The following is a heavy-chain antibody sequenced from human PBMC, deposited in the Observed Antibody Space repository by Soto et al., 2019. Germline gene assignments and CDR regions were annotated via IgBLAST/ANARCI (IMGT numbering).Heavy chain of an antibody. Sequence: GESLKISCAASGFTFSNAWMNWVRQAPGKGLEWVGRIKSKTDGGTTDYAAPVKGRFTISRDDSKNTLYLQMNSLKTEDTAVYYCTTVPLNHVWDGMDVWGQGTTVTVSS. V-gene: IGHV3-15*07. CDR2: IKSKTDGGTT. J-gene: IGHJ6*02. CDR3: TTVPLNHVWDGMDV. CDR1: GFTFSNAW. D-gene: IGHD1-26*01.